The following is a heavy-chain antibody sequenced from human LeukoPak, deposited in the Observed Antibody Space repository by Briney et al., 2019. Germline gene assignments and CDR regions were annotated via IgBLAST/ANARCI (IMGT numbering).Heavy chain of an antibody. CDR1: GGSISSSSYY. CDR3: VSHGSGWNYYYYYYMDV. J-gene: IGHJ6*03. D-gene: IGHD6-19*01. Sequence: SETQSLTCTVSGGSISSSSYYSGWIRQPPGKGLEWRGSIYYSGSTYYNPSLKSRVTISVDTSKNQFSLKLSSVTAADTAVYYCVSHGSGWNYYYYYYMDVWGKGTTVTVSS. V-gene: IGHV4-39*07. CDR2: IYYSGST.